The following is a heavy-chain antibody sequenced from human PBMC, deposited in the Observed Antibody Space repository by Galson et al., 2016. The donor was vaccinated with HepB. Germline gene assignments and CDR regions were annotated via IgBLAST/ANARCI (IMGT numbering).Heavy chain of an antibody. J-gene: IGHJ4*02. CDR1: GLTFDTYA. V-gene: IGHV3-48*03. CDR2: ISSSGNLI. Sequence: SLRLSCAASGLTFDTYAMNWLRQAPGKGPEWLSYISSSGNLIYVTDSVKGRFTISRDNGKNLLYLQMNSLRAEDTAVYYCATNGEPHGENVSFDHWGQGTLVTVSS. CDR3: ATNGEPHGENVSFDH. D-gene: IGHD4-17*01.